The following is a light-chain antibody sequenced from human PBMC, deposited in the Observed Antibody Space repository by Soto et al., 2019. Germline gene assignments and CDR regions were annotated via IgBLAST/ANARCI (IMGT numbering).Light chain of an antibody. CDR3: QSYDSSLGVI. Sequence: QSVLTQPPSVSGAPGQRVTISCTGSSSNIGSNYDVHWYQQLPGTAPKLLIYGNSNRPSGVPDRFSGSQSGTSASLAITGLQAEDEADYYCQSYDSSLGVIFGGGTQLTVL. V-gene: IGLV1-40*01. CDR2: GNS. CDR1: SSNIGSNYD. J-gene: IGLJ2*01.